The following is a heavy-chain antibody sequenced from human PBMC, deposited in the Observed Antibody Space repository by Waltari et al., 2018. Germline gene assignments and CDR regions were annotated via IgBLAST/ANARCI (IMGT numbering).Heavy chain of an antibody. CDR2: INHSGST. D-gene: IGHD1-1*01. CDR1: GGSFSGYY. J-gene: IGHJ4*02. V-gene: IGHV4-34*01. CDR3: ARAPNWNAARIDY. Sequence: QVQLQQWGAGLLKPSETLSLTCAVYGGSFSGYYWSWIRQPPGKGLEWIGEINHSGSTNYNPSLKSRVTISVDTSKNQFSLKLSSVTAADTAVYYCARAPNWNAARIDYWGQGTLVTVSS.